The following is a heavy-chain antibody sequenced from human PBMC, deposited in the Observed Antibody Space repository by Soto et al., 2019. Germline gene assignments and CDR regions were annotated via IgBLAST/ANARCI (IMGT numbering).Heavy chain of an antibody. CDR2: IYSGGST. CDR1: GFTVSSNY. Sequence: GGSLRLSCAASGFTVSSNYMSWVRQAPGKGLEWVSVIYSGGSTYYADSVKGRFTISRDNSKNTLYLQMNSLRAEDTAVYYCARSVVVVPASIKTIYYFYGMDVWGQGTTVTGSS. V-gene: IGHV3-53*01. CDR3: ARSVVVVPASIKTIYYFYGMDV. J-gene: IGHJ6*02. D-gene: IGHD2-2*02.